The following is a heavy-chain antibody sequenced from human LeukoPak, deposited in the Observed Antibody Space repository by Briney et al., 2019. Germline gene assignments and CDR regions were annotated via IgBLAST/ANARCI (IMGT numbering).Heavy chain of an antibody. J-gene: IGHJ4*02. D-gene: IGHD1-26*01. CDR3: ARETPGSYYY. Sequence: EASVKVSCKASGYTFTSYGISWVRQAPAQGLEWMGWISAYNGNTNYAQKLQGRVTMTTDTSTSTAYMELRSLSSDDTAVYYCARETPGSYYYWGQGTLVTVSS. CDR1: GYTFTSYG. CDR2: ISAYNGNT. V-gene: IGHV1-18*01.